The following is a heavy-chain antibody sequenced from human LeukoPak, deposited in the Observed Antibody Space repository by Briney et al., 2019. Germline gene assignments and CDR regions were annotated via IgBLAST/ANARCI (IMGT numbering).Heavy chain of an antibody. CDR2: ISYDGSNK. CDR1: GFTLSNYV. CDR3: ASDQLVSSD. V-gene: IGHV3-30*19. D-gene: IGHD6-13*01. Sequence: GSLRLSCVASGFTLSNYVMSWVRQAPGKGLEWVAVISYDGSNKYYADSVKGRFTISRDNSKNTLYLQMNSLRAEDTAVYYCASDQLVSSDWGQGTLVTVSS. J-gene: IGHJ4*02.